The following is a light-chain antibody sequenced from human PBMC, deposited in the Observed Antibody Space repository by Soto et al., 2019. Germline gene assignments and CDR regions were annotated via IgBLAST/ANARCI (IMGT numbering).Light chain of an antibody. CDR3: CSYAGSSTV. CDR1: SSDVGSYNL. J-gene: IGLJ1*01. Sequence: QCVLTQPASGSGSPGQWISISSTGTSSDVGSYNLGSWYQQHPGKAPKLMICEVSKRPSGVSNRFSGSKSGNTASLTISGLQAEDEADYYCCSYAGSSTVFGTGTKVTVL. CDR2: EVS. V-gene: IGLV2-23*02.